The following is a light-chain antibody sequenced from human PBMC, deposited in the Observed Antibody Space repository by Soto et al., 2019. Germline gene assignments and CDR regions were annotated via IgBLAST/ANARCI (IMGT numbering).Light chain of an antibody. CDR1: TRDVTSGHY. CDR3: LLAYSSSRPV. J-gene: IGLJ3*02. CDR2: DTS. Sequence: QAVVTQEPSLTVSPGGTVTLTCGSSTRDVTSGHYPYWFQQKPGQAPRTLIYDTSNKHSWTPARFSGSLLGGKAALTLSGAQPEDEAIYYCLLAYSSSRPVFGGGTKVTVL. V-gene: IGLV7-46*01.